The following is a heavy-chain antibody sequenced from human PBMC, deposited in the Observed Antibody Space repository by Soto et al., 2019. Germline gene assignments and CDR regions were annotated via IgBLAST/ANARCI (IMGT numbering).Heavy chain of an antibody. Sequence: HPGGSLRLSCAASGFTFSSYGMHWVRQAPGKGLEWVAVIWYDGSNKYYADSVKGRFTISRDNSKNTLYLQMNSLRAEDTAVYYCARDPEEYYSSSSHYYYGMDVWGQGTTVTVSS. D-gene: IGHD6-6*01. CDR3: ARDPEEYYSSSSHYYYGMDV. V-gene: IGHV3-33*01. CDR1: GFTFSSYG. CDR2: IWYDGSNK. J-gene: IGHJ6*02.